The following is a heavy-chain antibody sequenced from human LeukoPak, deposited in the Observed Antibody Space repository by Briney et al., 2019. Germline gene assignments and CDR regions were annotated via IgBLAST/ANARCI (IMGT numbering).Heavy chain of an antibody. CDR1: GFTFSSYA. D-gene: IGHD3-22*01. V-gene: IGHV3-23*01. CDR2: ISGSGGST. Sequence: GGSLRLSCAASGFTFSSYAMSWVRQAPGKGLEWVSAISGSGGSTYYADSVKGRFTISRDNSKNTLYLQMNSLRAEDTAVYYCARGIPAYYYDSSGFRPGGQGTLVTVSS. J-gene: IGHJ4*02. CDR3: ARGIPAYYYDSSGFRP.